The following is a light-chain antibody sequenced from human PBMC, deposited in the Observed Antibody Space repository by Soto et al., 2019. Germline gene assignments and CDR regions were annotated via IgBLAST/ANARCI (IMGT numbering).Light chain of an antibody. CDR1: TSDVGGYNY. Sequence: QSALTQPASVSGSPGQSITISCTGTTSDVGGYNYVSWYQQHPGKAPKVMIYDVAKRPSGVSNRFSGSKSGNTASLTISGLQAEDEADDYCSSYENTGTGTVLFGGGTKLTVL. J-gene: IGLJ2*01. CDR2: DVA. V-gene: IGLV2-14*03. CDR3: SSYENTGTGTVL.